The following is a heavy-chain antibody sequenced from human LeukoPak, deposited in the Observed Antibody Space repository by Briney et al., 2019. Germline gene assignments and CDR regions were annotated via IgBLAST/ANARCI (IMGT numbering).Heavy chain of an antibody. Sequence: GGSLRLSCAASGFTFSSYAMSWVRQAPGKGLEWVSAISGSGGSTYYADSVKGRFTISRDNSKNTLYLQMNSLRAEDTAVYYRAKSHAGPSPSSLDYWGQGTLVTVSS. CDR3: AKSHAGPSPSSLDY. V-gene: IGHV3-23*01. J-gene: IGHJ4*02. CDR1: GFTFSSYA. D-gene: IGHD3-16*01. CDR2: ISGSGGST.